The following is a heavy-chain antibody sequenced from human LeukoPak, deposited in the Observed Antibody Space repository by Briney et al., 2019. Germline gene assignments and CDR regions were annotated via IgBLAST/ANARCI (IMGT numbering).Heavy chain of an antibody. J-gene: IGHJ4*02. CDR3: ARGGGELLSSFDY. CDR1: GGSISSYY. Sequence: PSETLSLTCTVSGGSISSYYWSWIRQPPGKGLEWIGYIYYSGSTNYNPSLKSRVTISVDTSKNQFSLKLSSVTAADTVVYYCARGGGELLSSFDYWGQGTLVTVSS. V-gene: IGHV4-59*01. D-gene: IGHD3-10*01. CDR2: IYYSGST.